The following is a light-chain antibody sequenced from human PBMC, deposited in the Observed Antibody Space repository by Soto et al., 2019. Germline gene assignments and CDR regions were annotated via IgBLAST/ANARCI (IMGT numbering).Light chain of an antibody. CDR3: CSYAGTYTHYV. J-gene: IGLJ1*01. CDR2: DVN. V-gene: IGLV2-11*01. Sequence: QSVLTQPRSVSGSPGQSVTISCTGTSSDVVGYNFVSWYQQHPGKAPKLMIYDVNKRPSGVPGRFSGSKSGNTASLTISGLQAEDEADYYCCSYAGTYTHYVFGTGTKVTVL. CDR1: SSDVVGYNF.